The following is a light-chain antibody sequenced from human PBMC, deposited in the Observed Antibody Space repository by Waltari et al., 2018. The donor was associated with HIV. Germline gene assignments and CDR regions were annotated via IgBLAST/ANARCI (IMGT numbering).Light chain of an antibody. CDR2: DAS. J-gene: IGKJ2*02. V-gene: IGKV3-11*01. CDR1: QSIGNY. CDR3: LQRTNWPPRGT. Sequence: VVTQSPDSLALSVGERATVNCKSSQSIGNYLAWYQHKPGRAPRLLIYDASKRATGIPARFSGSGSGTDFTLTISSLEPEDFAIYYCLQRTNWPPRGTFGLGTKLEI.